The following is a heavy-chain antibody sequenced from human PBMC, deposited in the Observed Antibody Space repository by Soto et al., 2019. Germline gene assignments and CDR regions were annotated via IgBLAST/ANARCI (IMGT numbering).Heavy chain of an antibody. V-gene: IGHV4-59*01. CDR2: IYNRGNT. Sequence: SETLSLTCTVSGGSISTYYWSWIRQPPGKGLEWIGYIYNRGNTNYNPSLKSRVTMSLDTSKNQFSLKLSSVTAADTAIYFCAKSLTVQVLYYFDPWGPGTQVTV. D-gene: IGHD2-2*02. CDR1: GGSISTYY. J-gene: IGHJ5*02. CDR3: AKSLTVQVLYYFDP.